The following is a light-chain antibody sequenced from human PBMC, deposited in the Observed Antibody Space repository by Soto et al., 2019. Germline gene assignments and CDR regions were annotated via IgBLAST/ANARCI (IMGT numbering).Light chain of an antibody. CDR2: DVS. J-gene: IGLJ2*01. CDR3: CSYTSRSGPVV. V-gene: IGLV2-14*01. CDR1: SSDVGGYNY. Sequence: QSVLTQPASVSGSPGQSITISCTGTSSDVGGYNYVSWYQQHPGKAPKLMIYDVSNRPSGVANRFSASKSGNTASLTISGLQAEDEGDYYHCSYTSRSGPVVFGGGTKLTVL.